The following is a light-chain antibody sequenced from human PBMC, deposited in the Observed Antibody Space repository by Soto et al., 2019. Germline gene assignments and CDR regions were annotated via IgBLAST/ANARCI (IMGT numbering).Light chain of an antibody. V-gene: IGKV3-15*01. CDR2: GAS. Sequence: EIVMTQSPATLAVSPGETTRLSCRASQSINSDVAWYQQKLGQTPRLLIHGASTRATGIAARFSGSGSGTEFTLTISSLQSEDFAVYYCQQYSIWRTFGQGTKVDIK. J-gene: IGKJ1*01. CDR1: QSINSD. CDR3: QQYSIWRT.